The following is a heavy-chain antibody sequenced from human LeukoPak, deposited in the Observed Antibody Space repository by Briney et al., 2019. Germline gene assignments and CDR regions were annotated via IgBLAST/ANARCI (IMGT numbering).Heavy chain of an antibody. J-gene: IGHJ4*02. V-gene: IGHV3-30-3*01. CDR3: ARDPDMYSPRGYFDY. CDR2: ISYDGSNK. D-gene: IGHD6-13*01. Sequence: PGGSLRLSCAASGFTFSSYAMSWVRQAPGKGLEWVAVISYDGSNKYYADSVKGRFTISRDNSKNTLYLQMNSLRAEDTAVYYCARDPDMYSPRGYFDYWGQGTLVTVSS. CDR1: GFTFSSYA.